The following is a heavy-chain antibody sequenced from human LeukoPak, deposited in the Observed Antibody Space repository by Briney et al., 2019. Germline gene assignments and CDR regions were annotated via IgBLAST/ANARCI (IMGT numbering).Heavy chain of an antibody. CDR1: GGSFRNYY. D-gene: IGHD6-13*01. J-gene: IGHJ6*02. CDR3: ACTTGIAAAGTFYYYGMDV. V-gene: IGHV4-34*01. CDR2: INHSGST. Sequence: SETLSLTCAVYGGSFRNYYWSWIRQPPGKGLEWIGEINHSGSTKYNPSLKSRVTISVDRSKNQFSLKLSSVTAADTAVYYCACTTGIAAAGTFYYYGMDVWGQGTTVTVSS.